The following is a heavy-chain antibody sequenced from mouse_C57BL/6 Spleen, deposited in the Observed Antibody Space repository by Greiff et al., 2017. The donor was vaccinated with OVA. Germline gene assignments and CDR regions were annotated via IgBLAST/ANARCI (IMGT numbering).Heavy chain of an antibody. Sequence: VQLQQSGAELVKPGASVKLSCKASGYTFTSYWMQWVKQRPGQGLEWIGEIDPSDSYTNYNQKFKGKATLTVDTSSSTAYMQLSSLTSEDSAVYYCARHYGSSSYWGQGTTLTVSS. CDR3: ARHYGSSSY. D-gene: IGHD1-1*01. V-gene: IGHV1-50*01. CDR2: IDPSDSYT. J-gene: IGHJ2*01. CDR1: GYTFTSYW.